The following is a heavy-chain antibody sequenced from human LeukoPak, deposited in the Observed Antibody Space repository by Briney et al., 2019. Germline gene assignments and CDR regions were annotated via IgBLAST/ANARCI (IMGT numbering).Heavy chain of an antibody. Sequence: GESLKISCKGSGYSFTNYWIGWVRQMPGKGLEWMGVIYPDDSDTRYSPSFQGQVTISADKSISTAYLQWSSLKASDTAMYYCARDGRDYYYAMDVWGQGTTVTVSS. J-gene: IGHJ6*02. CDR1: GYSFTNYW. CDR3: ARDGRDYYYAMDV. V-gene: IGHV5-51*01. D-gene: IGHD3/OR15-3a*01. CDR2: IYPDDSDT.